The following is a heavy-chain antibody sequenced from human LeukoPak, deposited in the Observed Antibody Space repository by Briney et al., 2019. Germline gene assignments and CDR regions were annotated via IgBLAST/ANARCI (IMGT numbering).Heavy chain of an antibody. CDR2: INHTRTT. J-gene: IGHJ4*02. Sequence: INHTRTTNSTPSLKSRLTISVDKSNNHFSLKLSSVTAADTAVYYCARGYDSSAYYPFNYWGQGTLVTVSS. D-gene: IGHD3-22*01. V-gene: IGHV4-34*13. CDR3: ARGYDSSAYYPFNY.